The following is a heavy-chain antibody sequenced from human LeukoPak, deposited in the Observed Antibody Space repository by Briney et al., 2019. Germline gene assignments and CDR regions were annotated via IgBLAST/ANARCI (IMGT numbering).Heavy chain of an antibody. CDR1: GGSISSSSYY. J-gene: IGHJ5*02. D-gene: IGHD2-2*01. Sequence: PSETLSLTCTVSGGSISSSSYYWGWIRQPPGKGLEWIGSIYYSGSTYYNPSLKSRVTISVDTSKNQFSLKLSSVTAADTAVYYCLRGVVVVPAALDNWFDPWGQGTLVTVSS. V-gene: IGHV4-39*01. CDR2: IYYSGST. CDR3: LRGVVVVPAALDNWFDP.